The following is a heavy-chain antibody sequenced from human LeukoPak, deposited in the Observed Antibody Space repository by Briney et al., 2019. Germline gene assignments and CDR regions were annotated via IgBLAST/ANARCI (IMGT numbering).Heavy chain of an antibody. CDR3: ARRGDGYIDY. J-gene: IGHJ4*02. CDR1: GYTFTSNG. CDR2: INPNSGGT. V-gene: IGHV1-2*02. D-gene: IGHD5-24*01. Sequence: ASVKVSCKASGYTFTSNGISWVRQAPGQGLEWIGWINPNSGGTDYAQKFQGRVTMTRDTSISAAYMELSRLRSDDTAVYYCARRGDGYIDYWGQGTLVTVSS.